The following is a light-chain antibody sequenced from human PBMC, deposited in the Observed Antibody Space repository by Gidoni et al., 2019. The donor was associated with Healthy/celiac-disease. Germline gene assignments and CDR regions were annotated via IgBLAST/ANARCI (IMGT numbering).Light chain of an antibody. Sequence: IVLTQVPGTLSLSPGERATLSCRASQSVSSSYLAWYQQKPGQAPRLLIYGASSRATGIPDRFSGSGSGTDFTLTISRLEPEDFAVYYCQQYGSSPKYTFGQGTKLEIK. CDR3: QQYGSSPKYT. V-gene: IGKV3-20*01. CDR2: GAS. J-gene: IGKJ2*01. CDR1: QSVSSSY.